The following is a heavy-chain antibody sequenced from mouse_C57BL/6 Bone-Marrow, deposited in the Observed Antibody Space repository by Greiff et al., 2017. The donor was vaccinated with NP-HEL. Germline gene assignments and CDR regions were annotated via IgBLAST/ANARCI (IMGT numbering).Heavy chain of an antibody. J-gene: IGHJ2*01. Sequence: EVKLMESGGGLVQPGGSLKLSCAASGFTFSDYYMYWVRQTPEKRLEWVAYISNGGGSTYYPDTVKGRFTISRDNAKNTLYLQMSRLKSEDTAMYYCARHGGPGVYYFDYWGQGTTLTVSS. V-gene: IGHV5-12*01. D-gene: IGHD3-3*01. CDR3: ARHGGPGVYYFDY. CDR1: GFTFSDYY. CDR2: ISNGGGST.